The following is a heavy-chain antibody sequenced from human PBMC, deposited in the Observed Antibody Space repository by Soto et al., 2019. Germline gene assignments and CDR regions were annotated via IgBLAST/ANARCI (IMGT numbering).Heavy chain of an antibody. CDR3: ARPQLYGDYTSDWFDP. V-gene: IGHV1-69*13. CDR1: GGTFSSYA. CDR2: IIPIFGTA. Sequence: ASVKVSCKASGGTFSSYAISWVRQAPGQGLEWMGGIIPIFGTANYAQKFQGRVTITADESTSTAYMELSSLRSEDTAVYYCARPQLYGDYTSDWFDPWGQGTLVTVSS. D-gene: IGHD4-17*01. J-gene: IGHJ5*02.